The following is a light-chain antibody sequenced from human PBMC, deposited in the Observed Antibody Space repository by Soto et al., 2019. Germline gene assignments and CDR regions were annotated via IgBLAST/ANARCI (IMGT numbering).Light chain of an antibody. CDR2: AAS. V-gene: IGKV1-39*01. J-gene: IGKJ1*01. CDR1: QSISSY. Sequence: DIQMTQSPSSLSASVGDRVTITCRASQSISSYLNWYQQKPGKAPKLLIYAASSLQSGVSSRFSGIGSGTVFTLTFSSLQPEDFATYYCQQSYSTLWTFGQGTKVDIK. CDR3: QQSYSTLWT.